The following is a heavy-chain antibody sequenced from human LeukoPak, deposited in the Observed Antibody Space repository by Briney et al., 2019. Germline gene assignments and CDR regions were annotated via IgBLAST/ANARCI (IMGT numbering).Heavy chain of an antibody. CDR2: ITYNSGTI. D-gene: IGHD5-18*01. Sequence: GGSLRLSCAASGFTFRSYAMQWVRQALGKGLGWVSYITYNSGTIFYADSVKGRLTISRDNVKDSLYLQMSSLRDEDTAVYYCARDSGYSYADDYWGQGTLVTVSS. CDR3: ARDSGYSYADDY. J-gene: IGHJ4*02. V-gene: IGHV3-48*02. CDR1: GFTFRSYA.